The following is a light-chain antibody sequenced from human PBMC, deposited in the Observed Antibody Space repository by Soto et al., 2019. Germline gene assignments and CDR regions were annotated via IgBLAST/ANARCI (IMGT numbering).Light chain of an antibody. CDR2: EVS. J-gene: IGLJ2*01. V-gene: IGLV2-23*02. CDR3: CSYAGSSIYVV. CDR1: SSDVGSYNL. Sequence: QSALTQPASVSGSPGQSITISCTGTSSDVGSYNLVSWYQQHPGKAPKLMIYEVSKRPSGVSNRLSGSKSGNTASLTISGLQAEDEADYYCCSYAGSSIYVVFGGGTKLTVL.